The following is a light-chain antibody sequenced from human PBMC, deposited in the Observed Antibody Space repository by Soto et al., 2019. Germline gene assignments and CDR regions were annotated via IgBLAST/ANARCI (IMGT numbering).Light chain of an antibody. CDR1: QSISSW. CDR2: DAS. CDR3: QHYNSYSEA. J-gene: IGKJ1*01. V-gene: IGKV1-5*01. Sequence: DIQMTQSPSTLSASVGDRVIITCRASQSISSWLAWYQQKPGKAPKLLIYDASSLESGVPSRFSGSGSGTEFTLTISSLQPDDFATYYCQHYNSYSEAFGQGTKVAI.